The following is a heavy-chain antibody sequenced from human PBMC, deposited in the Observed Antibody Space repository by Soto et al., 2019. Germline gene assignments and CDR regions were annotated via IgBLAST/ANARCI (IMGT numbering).Heavy chain of an antibody. CDR3: ARGARYCSSTSCYVHYFDY. CDR1: GGTFSSYT. Sequence: QVQLVQSGAEVKKPGSSVKVSCKASGGTFSSYTISWVRQAPGQGLEWMGRIIPILGIANYAQKFQGRVTITADKSTSTAYMELSSLRSEDTAVYYCARGARYCSSTSCYVHYFDYWGQGPLVTVSS. V-gene: IGHV1-69*02. CDR2: IIPILGIA. J-gene: IGHJ4*02. D-gene: IGHD2-2*01.